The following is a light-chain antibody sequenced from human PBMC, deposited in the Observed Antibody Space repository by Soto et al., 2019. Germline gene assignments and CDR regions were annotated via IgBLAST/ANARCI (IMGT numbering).Light chain of an antibody. CDR3: CSYAGSSYYV. CDR2: EGS. Sequence: SVLTQPASVSGSPGQSITISCTGTSSDVGSYNLVSWYQQHPGKAPKLMIYEGSKRPSGVSNRFSGSKSGNTASLTISGLQAEDEADYYCCSYAGSSYYVFGNGTKVTV. V-gene: IGLV2-23*01. J-gene: IGLJ1*01. CDR1: SSDVGSYNL.